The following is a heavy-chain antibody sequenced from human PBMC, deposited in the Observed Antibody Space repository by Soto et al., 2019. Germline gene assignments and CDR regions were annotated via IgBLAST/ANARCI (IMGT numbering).Heavy chain of an antibody. J-gene: IGHJ6*02. CDR3: AKDRGNGYYDGMDV. CDR1: GFTFSSYG. CDR2: ISYDGSNK. D-gene: IGHD2-8*01. Sequence: GGSLRLSCAASGFTFSSYGMHWVRQAPGKGLEWVAVISYDGSNKYYADSVKGRFTISRDNSKNTLYLQMNSLRAEDTAVYYCAKDRGNGYYDGMDVWGQGTTVTVSS. V-gene: IGHV3-30*18.